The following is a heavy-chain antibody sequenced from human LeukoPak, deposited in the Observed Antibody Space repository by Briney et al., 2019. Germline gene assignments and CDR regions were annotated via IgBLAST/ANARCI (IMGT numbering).Heavy chain of an antibody. D-gene: IGHD6-13*01. CDR1: GGSFSGYY. V-gene: IGHV4-34*01. CDR2: INHSGST. J-gene: IGHJ4*02. Sequence: PSETLSLTCAVYGGSFSGYYWSWIRQPPGKGLEWIGEINHSGSTNYNPSLKSRVTISVDTSKNQFSLKLSSVTAADTAVYYCARGIRRTYSSSWYRDYWGQGTLVTVSS. CDR3: ARGIRRTYSSSWYRDY.